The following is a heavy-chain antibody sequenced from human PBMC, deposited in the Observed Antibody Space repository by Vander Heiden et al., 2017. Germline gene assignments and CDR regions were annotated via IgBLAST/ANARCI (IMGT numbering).Heavy chain of an antibody. D-gene: IGHD2-15*01. V-gene: IGHV3-21*01. Sequence: EVQLVESGGGMVKPGGSLRLSCAASGFTCSGYSIDWVRQAPGKGLEWVSSSSSSSSYIYYADSVKGRFTISRDNGKNSLYLQRNSLRAEDTAVYYCASEYCSGGSCYSDGFDYWGQGTLVTVSS. CDR3: ASEYCSGGSCYSDGFDY. CDR2: SSSSSSYI. CDR1: GFTCSGYS. J-gene: IGHJ4*02.